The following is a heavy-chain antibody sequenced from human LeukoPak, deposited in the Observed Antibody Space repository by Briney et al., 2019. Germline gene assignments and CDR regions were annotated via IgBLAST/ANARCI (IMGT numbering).Heavy chain of an antibody. V-gene: IGHV3-7*01. D-gene: IGHD7-27*01. Sequence: GGSLRLSCVASGFTFSTYWMGWVRQAPGKGLEWVANVKEDGNEKYYADSVKGRFTISRDNAKNSLYLQMNSLRAEDTAVYYCARHINWGFDYWGQGTPVTVSS. CDR1: GFTFSTYW. J-gene: IGHJ4*02. CDR3: ARHINWGFDY. CDR2: VKEDGNEK.